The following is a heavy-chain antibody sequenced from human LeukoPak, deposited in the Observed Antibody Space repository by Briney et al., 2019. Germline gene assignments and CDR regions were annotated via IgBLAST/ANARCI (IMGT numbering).Heavy chain of an antibody. V-gene: IGHV1-46*01. J-gene: IGHJ4*02. Sequence: GASVMVSCKASGYTFTSYYMHWVRQAPGPGLEWMGIINPSGGSTSYAQKFQGRVTMTRDRSTSTVYMELSSLRFEDTAVYYCARLGAAAVDYWGQGTLVTVSS. CDR1: GYTFTSYY. D-gene: IGHD6-13*01. CDR2: INPSGGST. CDR3: ARLGAAAVDY.